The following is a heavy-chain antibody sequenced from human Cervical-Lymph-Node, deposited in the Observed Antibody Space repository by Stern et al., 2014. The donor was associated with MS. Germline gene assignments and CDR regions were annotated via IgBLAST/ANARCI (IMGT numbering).Heavy chain of an antibody. D-gene: IGHD6-19*01. CDR2: IIPIFGTA. J-gene: IGHJ6*02. Sequence: VQLVESGAEVKKPGSSVKVSCQASGGTFSSYAISWVRQAPGQGLEWMGGIIPIFGTANYAQKFQGRVTITADKSTSTAYRELSSLRSEDTAVYYCARVEGYSSGWYYYYYGMDVWGQGTTVTVSS. CDR3: ARVEGYSSGWYYYYYGMDV. CDR1: GGTFSSYA. V-gene: IGHV1-69*06.